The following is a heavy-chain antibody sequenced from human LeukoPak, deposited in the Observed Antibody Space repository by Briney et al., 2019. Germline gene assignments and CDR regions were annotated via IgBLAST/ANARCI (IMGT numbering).Heavy chain of an antibody. V-gene: IGHV5-51*01. J-gene: IGHJ4*02. CDR1: GYSFTSYW. D-gene: IGHD2-8*01. CDR2: IYPGDSDT. CDR3: ARRIVLMVYAHHSNYFDY. Sequence: EESLKISCKGSGYSFTSYWIGWVRQMPGKGLEWMGIIYPGDSDTRYSPSFQCQVTISADKSISTAYLQWSSLKASDTAMYYCARRIVLMVYAHHSNYFDYWGQGTLVTVSS.